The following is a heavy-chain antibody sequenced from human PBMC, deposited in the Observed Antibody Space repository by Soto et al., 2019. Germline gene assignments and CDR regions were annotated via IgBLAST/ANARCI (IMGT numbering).Heavy chain of an antibody. CDR3: ARGGTQLWFDG. D-gene: IGHD5-18*01. Sequence: ASVKVSCKASGYTFSNYAVHWVRQAPGQRLEWMGWINVGNGNTKCSQKFQGRVTITRDTSASTAYMELSSLRFEDTAVYYCARGGTQLWFDGWGQGTLVTVSS. CDR2: INVGNGNT. J-gene: IGHJ4*02. V-gene: IGHV1-3*01. CDR1: GYTFSNYA.